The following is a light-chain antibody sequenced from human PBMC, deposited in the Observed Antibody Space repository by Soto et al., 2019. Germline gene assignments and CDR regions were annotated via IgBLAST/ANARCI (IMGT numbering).Light chain of an antibody. V-gene: IGKV1D-16*01. CDR2: AAS. Sequence: DVQMTQSPSSLSASVGDRVTITCRASQDINSYLAWYQQKPGNAPKSLIYAASSLQTGVPSRFSGSESGTDFTLTISHLQPEDSATYYCQQYNIYTLTFGGGTKVEIK. CDR3: QQYNIYTLT. CDR1: QDINSY. J-gene: IGKJ4*01.